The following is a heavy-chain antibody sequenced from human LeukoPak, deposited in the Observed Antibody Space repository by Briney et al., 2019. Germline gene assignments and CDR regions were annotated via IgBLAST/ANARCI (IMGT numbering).Heavy chain of an antibody. CDR2: VSSSGAYI. D-gene: IGHD3-16*02. V-gene: IGHV3-21*01. CDR3: ARRYGSGELSPFDP. Sequence: PGGSLRLSCAASGFTFSSYAMNWIRQAPGKGLEWVASVSSSGAYIYYADLMEGRFTISRDNAKNSLILQMNSLRAEDTAVYYCARRYGSGELSPFDPWGQGTLVTVSS. J-gene: IGHJ5*02. CDR1: GFTFSSYA.